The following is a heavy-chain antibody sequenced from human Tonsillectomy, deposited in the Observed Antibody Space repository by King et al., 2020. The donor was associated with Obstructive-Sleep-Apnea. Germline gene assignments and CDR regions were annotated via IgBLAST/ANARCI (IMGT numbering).Heavy chain of an antibody. D-gene: IGHD2-8*01. V-gene: IGHV4-4*02. CDR3: ARVKWRPYYYGMDV. CDR1: GGSISSTNW. J-gene: IGHJ6*02. Sequence: QLQESGPGLVKPSGTLSLTCVVSGGSISSTNWWSWVRQPPGKGLRWMGEIHHSGSTNYNPSLKSRVTISVDKSKNQFSLKLSSVTAADTAVYYCARVKWRPYYYGMDVWGQGTTVTVSS. CDR2: IHHSGST.